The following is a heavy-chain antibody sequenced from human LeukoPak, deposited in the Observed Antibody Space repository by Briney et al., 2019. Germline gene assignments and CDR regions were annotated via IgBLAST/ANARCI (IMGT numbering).Heavy chain of an antibody. J-gene: IGHJ4*02. CDR1: GGSFSGYY. CDR2: INHSGST. Sequence: SETLSLTCAVYGGSFSGYYWSWIRQPPGKGLGWIGEINHSGSTNYNPSLKSRVTISVDTSKNQFSLKLSSVTAADTAVYYCARGKYIAVAFFDYWGQGTLVTVSS. D-gene: IGHD6-19*01. V-gene: IGHV4-34*01. CDR3: ARGKYIAVAFFDY.